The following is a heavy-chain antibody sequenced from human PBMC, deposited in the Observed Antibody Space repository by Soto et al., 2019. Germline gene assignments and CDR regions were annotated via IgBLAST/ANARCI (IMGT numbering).Heavy chain of an antibody. CDR2: IKPVFGSP. CDR3: ARAGGHCSSNSCVDF. Sequence: QVQLVQSGAEVKKPGSSVKVSCTTSGDTFSSYGINWVRLAPGQGLEWMGGIKPVFGSPVYARKFEGRLTMTADESTSTAYMQLSSLKSEDTAVYYCARAGGHCSSNSCVDFWGQGTLITVSS. V-gene: IGHV1-69*01. CDR1: GDTFSSYG. J-gene: IGHJ4*02. D-gene: IGHD2-2*01.